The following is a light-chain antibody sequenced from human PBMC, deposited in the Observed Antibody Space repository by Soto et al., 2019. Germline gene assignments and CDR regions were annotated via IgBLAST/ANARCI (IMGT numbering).Light chain of an antibody. J-gene: IGLJ2*01. V-gene: IGLV2-23*03. CDR3: CSYAGSTTFVV. CDR2: EGS. CDR1: NSDVGNYNL. Sequence: QSALTQSASVSGSPGQSSTISCTGTNSDVGNYNLVSWYQQHPDKAPKLIIYEGSKRPSGVSNRFSGSKSGNTASLTISGLQAEDEADYYCCSYAGSTTFVVFGGGTQLTVL.